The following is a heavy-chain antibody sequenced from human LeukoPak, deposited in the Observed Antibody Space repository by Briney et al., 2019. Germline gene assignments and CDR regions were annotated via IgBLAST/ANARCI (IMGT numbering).Heavy chain of an antibody. V-gene: IGHV3-7*01. CDR2: INQDGSEK. Sequence: GSLRLSCAASGFTFSSYWMSWVRQAPGKGLEWVANINQDGSEKYYVDSVKGRFTISRDNAKNSLYLQMNSLRAEDTAVYYCARDHEGPDRFFDYWGQGTLVTVSS. CDR3: ARDHEGPDRFFDY. J-gene: IGHJ4*02. D-gene: IGHD3-16*01. CDR1: GFTFSSYW.